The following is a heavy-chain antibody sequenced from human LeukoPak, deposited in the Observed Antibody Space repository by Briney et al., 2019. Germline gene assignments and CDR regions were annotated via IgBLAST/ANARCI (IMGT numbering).Heavy chain of an antibody. J-gene: IGHJ6*03. CDR2: IIPIFGTA. D-gene: IGHD5-12*01. CDR1: GYTFTSYA. CDR3: ARGGSIVATGGYYYYYMDV. V-gene: IGHV1-69*13. Sequence: SVKVSCKASGYTFTSYAISWVRQAPGQGLEWMGGIIPIFGTANYAQKFQGRVTITADESTSTAYMELSSLRSEDTAVYYCARGGSIVATGGYYYYYMDVWGKGATVTVSS.